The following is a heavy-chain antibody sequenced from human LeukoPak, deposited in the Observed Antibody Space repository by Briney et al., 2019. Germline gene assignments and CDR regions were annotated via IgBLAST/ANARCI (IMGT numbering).Heavy chain of an antibody. CDR1: GYRFNSNG. D-gene: IGHD3-16*02. V-gene: IGHV7-4-1*02. J-gene: IGHJ4*02. CDR3: ARDLSEGYDYVWGSYRQGRPNYFDY. Sequence: ASVKVSCKASGYRFNSNGMNWVRQAPGQGLEWMGWINTNTANPTYAQGFTGRFVFSFDTSVSTAYLQISSLKAEDTAVYYCARDLSEGYDYVWGSYRQGRPNYFDYWGQGTLVTVSS. CDR2: INTNTANP.